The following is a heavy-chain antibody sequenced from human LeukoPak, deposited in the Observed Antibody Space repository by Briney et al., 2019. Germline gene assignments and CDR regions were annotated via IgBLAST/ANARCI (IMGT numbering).Heavy chain of an antibody. CDR2: IKQDGSEK. J-gene: IGHJ5*02. CDR3: AKPHSLAVAGEFDP. CDR1: GFTFSSYW. Sequence: GGSLRLSCAASGFTFSSYWMSWVRQAPGKGLEWVANIKQDGSEKYYVDSVKGRFTISRDNSKNTLYLQMNSLRAEDTAVYYCAKPHSLAVAGEFDPWGQGALVTVSS. D-gene: IGHD6-19*01. V-gene: IGHV3-7*03.